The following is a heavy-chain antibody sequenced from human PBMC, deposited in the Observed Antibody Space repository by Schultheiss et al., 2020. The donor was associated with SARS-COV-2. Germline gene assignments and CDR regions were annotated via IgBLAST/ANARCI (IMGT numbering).Heavy chain of an antibody. CDR1: GFTFSSYW. CDR3: AGETGWLIES. D-gene: IGHD6-19*01. CDR2: IKQDGSEK. J-gene: IGHJ4*02. Sequence: GGSLRLSCEASGFTFSSYWMSWVRQAPAMGLEWVAIIKQDGSEKYYVDSVKGRFTISRDKAKNSLYLQMNSLGAEDTAVYYCAGETGWLIESWGQGTLVTVSS. V-gene: IGHV3-7*01.